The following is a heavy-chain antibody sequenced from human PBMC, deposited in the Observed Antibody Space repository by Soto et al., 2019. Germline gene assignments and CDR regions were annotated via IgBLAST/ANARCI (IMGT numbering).Heavy chain of an antibody. V-gene: IGHV2-5*02. D-gene: IGHD1-1*01. CDR3: ARRRYNGAYSFDS. CDR1: GFSLITDRVA. CDR2: TFWDAET. J-gene: IGHJ4*02. Sequence: QITLRESGPTLVKPTQTLTLTCTFSGFSLITDRVAVGWIRQPPGKALQWLALTFWDAETRYSPSLTSTLTSTKDTSRNQVILRLTNMDPVDTATYYCARRRYNGAYSFDSWGPGILVTVSS.